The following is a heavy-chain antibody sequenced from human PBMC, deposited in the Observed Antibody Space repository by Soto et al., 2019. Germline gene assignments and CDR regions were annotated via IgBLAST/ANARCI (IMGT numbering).Heavy chain of an antibody. CDR2: ISWDGGST. Sequence: GGSLRLSCAASGFTFDDYTMHWVRQAPGKGLEWVSLISWDGGSTYYADSVKGRFTISRDNSKNSLYLQMNSLRTEDTALYYCAKDISYYDILTGFDYWGQGTLVTVSS. J-gene: IGHJ4*02. V-gene: IGHV3-43*01. D-gene: IGHD3-9*01. CDR3: AKDISYYDILTGFDY. CDR1: GFTFDDYT.